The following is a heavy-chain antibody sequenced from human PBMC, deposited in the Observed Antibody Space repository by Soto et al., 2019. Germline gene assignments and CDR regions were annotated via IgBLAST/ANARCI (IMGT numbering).Heavy chain of an antibody. J-gene: IGHJ3*02. V-gene: IGHV1-46*01. CDR2: INPSGGST. CDR3: ARGGYTYEYDAFDI. CDR1: GYTFTSYY. D-gene: IGHD3-16*01. Sequence: QVRLVQSGADVKKPGASVKVSCKASGYTFTSYYMHWVRQAPGQGLEWMGIINPSGGSTTYAQKFQGRVTMTRDTSTSTVYMELTSLRSDDTAVYYCARGGYTYEYDAFDIWGQGTMIIVSS.